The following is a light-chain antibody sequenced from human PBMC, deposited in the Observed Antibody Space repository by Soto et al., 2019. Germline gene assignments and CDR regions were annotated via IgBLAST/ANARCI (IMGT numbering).Light chain of an antibody. CDR1: QSVSSTY. CDR2: GAS. Sequence: EIVLTQSPGTLSLSPGERATLSCRASQSVSSTYLAWYQQKPGQAPRLLIYGASSRATGIPDRFSGSGSGTDFTLTISRLEPKDFAVYYCHQYGGSPPITFGQGTRLEIK. J-gene: IGKJ5*01. CDR3: HQYGGSPPIT. V-gene: IGKV3-20*01.